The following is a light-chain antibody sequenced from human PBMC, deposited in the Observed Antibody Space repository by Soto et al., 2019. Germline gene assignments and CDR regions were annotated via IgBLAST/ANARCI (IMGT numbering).Light chain of an antibody. Sequence: DIPMTQSPSTLSASVGDRVTITCRASQSISSWLAWYQQKPGKAPKLLIYDASSLESGVPSRFSGSGSGTEFPLTISSLQPDDFATYYCQQYNSYPLTFGGWTKVEIK. J-gene: IGKJ4*01. V-gene: IGKV1-5*01. CDR2: DAS. CDR1: QSISSW. CDR3: QQYNSYPLT.